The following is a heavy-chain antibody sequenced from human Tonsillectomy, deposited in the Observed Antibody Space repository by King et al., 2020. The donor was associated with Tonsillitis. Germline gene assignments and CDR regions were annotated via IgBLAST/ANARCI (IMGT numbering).Heavy chain of an antibody. CDR3: ARDLGATGTTDLYYYFYYGMDV. J-gene: IGHJ6*02. CDR1: GFTFSTYS. V-gene: IGHV3-21*01. Sequence: VQLVESGGGLVKPGGSLRLSCAASGFTFSTYSMNWVRQAPGKGLEWVSSISSCSTYIYYADSVKGRFTISRDNAKNSLDLQMNSLRAKDTAVYYCARDLGATGTTDLYYYFYYGMDVWGQGTTVTVSS. CDR2: ISSCSTYI. D-gene: IGHD1-7*01.